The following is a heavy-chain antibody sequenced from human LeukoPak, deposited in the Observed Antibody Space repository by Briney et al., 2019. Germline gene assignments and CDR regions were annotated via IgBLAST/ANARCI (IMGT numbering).Heavy chain of an antibody. CDR3: ARIFRYQLIDYYALDV. CDR2: ISSNSAYI. Sequence: GGSLRLSCAASGFSFSDYAMDWVRQAPGKGLEWVSAISSNSAYIFYADSVEGRFTISRDNAKSSVSLQMNSLRDDDTAVYYCARIFRYQLIDYYALDVWGRGTTVTVSS. CDR1: GFSFSDYA. D-gene: IGHD2-2*01. J-gene: IGHJ6*02. V-gene: IGHV3-21*01.